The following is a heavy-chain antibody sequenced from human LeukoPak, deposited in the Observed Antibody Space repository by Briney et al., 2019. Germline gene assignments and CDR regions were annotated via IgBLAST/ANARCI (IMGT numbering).Heavy chain of an antibody. CDR2: INPNSGGT. V-gene: IGHV1-2*02. J-gene: IGHJ4*02. CDR1: GYTFTGYY. CDR3: ARDLYGGTSATFDY. Sequence: ASVKVSCKASGYTFTGYYMHWVRQAPGQGLKWMGWINPNSGGTNYAQKFQGRVTMTSDTSISTAYMELSRLRSDNTAVYYCARDLYGGTSATFDYWGQGTLVTVSS. D-gene: IGHD4-23*01.